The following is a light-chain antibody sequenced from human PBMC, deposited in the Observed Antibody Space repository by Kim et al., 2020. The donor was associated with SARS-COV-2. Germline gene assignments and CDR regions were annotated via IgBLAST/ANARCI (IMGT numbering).Light chain of an antibody. CDR3: QVWDRSSDYPVV. Sequence: SYELTQPPSVSVAPGKTARITCGGNNIGSKSMHWYQQKPGQAPVLVIYSDSDRPSGIPERFSGSNSGNTATLTISRVEAGDEADYYCQVWDRSSDYPVV. CDR2: SDS. CDR1: NIGSKS. V-gene: IGLV3-21*04. J-gene: IGLJ2*01.